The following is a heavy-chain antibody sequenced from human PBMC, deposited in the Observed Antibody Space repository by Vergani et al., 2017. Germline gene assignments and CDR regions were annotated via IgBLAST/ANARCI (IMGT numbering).Heavy chain of an antibody. V-gene: IGHV3-48*01. Sequence: EVQLVESGGGLVQPGGSLRLSCAASGFTFSSYSMNWVRQAPGKGLEWVSYISSSSSTIYYADSVKGRFTISRDNAKNSLYLQMNSLRAEDTAVYYCARGGTTVVTPVDYWGQGTLVTVSS. CDR2: ISSSSSTI. CDR3: ARGGTTVVTPVDY. J-gene: IGHJ4*02. D-gene: IGHD4-23*01. CDR1: GFTFSSYS.